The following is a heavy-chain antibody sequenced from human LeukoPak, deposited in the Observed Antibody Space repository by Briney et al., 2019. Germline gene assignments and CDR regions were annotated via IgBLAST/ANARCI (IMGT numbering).Heavy chain of an antibody. CDR2: IRSKAYGGTT. D-gene: IGHD3-16*01. Sequence: GGSLRLSCTASGFTLGDYAMSWVRQAPGKGLEWVGFIRSKAYGGTTEYAASVKGRFTISRDDSKSIAYLQMNSLKTEDTAVYYCTRGGMRAFDIWGQGTMVTVSS. J-gene: IGHJ3*02. CDR1: GFTLGDYA. CDR3: TRGGMRAFDI. V-gene: IGHV3-49*04.